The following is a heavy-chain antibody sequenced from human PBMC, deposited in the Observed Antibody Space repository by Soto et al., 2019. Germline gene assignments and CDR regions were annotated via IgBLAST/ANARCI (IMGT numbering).Heavy chain of an antibody. V-gene: IGHV3-30*04. CDR2: ISHDGRNT. J-gene: IGHJ4*02. CDR1: ELPFTDYS. CDR3: TVDGLPTSSFRYYYFRF. Sequence: QAQLVESGGGVVQPGRSLRLSCAASELPFTDYSMPWVRQTADKGLEWVAFISHDGRNTFYSDSVKGRFTISRDDSRSMLFLQMSGVTVDDTAIYYCTVDGLPTSSFRYYYFRFWGRGTLVTVSS. D-gene: IGHD3-9*01.